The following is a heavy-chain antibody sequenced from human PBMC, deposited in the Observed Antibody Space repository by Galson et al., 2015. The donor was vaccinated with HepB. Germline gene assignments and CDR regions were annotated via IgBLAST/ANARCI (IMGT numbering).Heavy chain of an antibody. CDR2: ISGSGGST. V-gene: IGHV3-23*01. D-gene: IGHD2-2*01. J-gene: IGHJ4*02. Sequence: SLRLSCAASGFTFSSYAMSWVRQAPGKGLEWVSAISGSGGSTYYADSVKGRFTISRDNSKNTLYLQMNSLRTEDTAVYYCAKVLVPADYYFDYWGQGTLVTVSS. CDR1: GFTFSSYA. CDR3: AKVLVPADYYFDY.